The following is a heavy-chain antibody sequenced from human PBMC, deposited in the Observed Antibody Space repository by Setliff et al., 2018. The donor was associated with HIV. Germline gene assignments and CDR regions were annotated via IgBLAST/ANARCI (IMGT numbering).Heavy chain of an antibody. CDR1: GGSFSDYY. CDR2: INHSGTT. D-gene: IGHD3-22*01. V-gene: IGHV4-34*01. CDR3: ARVYYYDSSGYHDAFDI. Sequence: SETLSLTCTVYGGSFSDYYWSWIRQPPGKGLEWIGEINHSGTTIYSPSLKSRVTMSVDTSKNQFSLKLSSVTAADTAVYYCARVYYYDSSGYHDAFDIWGQGTMVTV. J-gene: IGHJ3*02.